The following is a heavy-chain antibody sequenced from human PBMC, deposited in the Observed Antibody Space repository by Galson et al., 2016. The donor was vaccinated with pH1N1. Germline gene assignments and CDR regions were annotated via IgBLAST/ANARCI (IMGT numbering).Heavy chain of an antibody. Sequence: SLRLSCAASGFTFSSYAMSWVRQAPGKGLEWVSAISGSGGSTYYADSVKGRFTISRDYSKNTLYQQMNSLRAEDTAVYYCAKGTIRGYSYGFDYWGQGTLVTVSS. J-gene: IGHJ4*02. CDR2: ISGSGGST. CDR1: GFTFSSYA. D-gene: IGHD5-18*01. CDR3: AKGTIRGYSYGFDY. V-gene: IGHV3-23*01.